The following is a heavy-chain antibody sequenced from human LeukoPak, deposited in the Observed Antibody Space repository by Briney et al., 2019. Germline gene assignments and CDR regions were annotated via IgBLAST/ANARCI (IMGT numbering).Heavy chain of an antibody. J-gene: IGHJ4*02. V-gene: IGHV3-23*01. CDR3: AKGRARIAAASDY. Sequence: PGGSLRLSCAASGFTFSSFAMSWVRQAPGKGLEWVSVISGSGGNTYYADSVKGRFTISRDNSKNTLYLQMNSRRAEDTAVYYCAKGRARIAAASDYWGQGTLVTVSS. CDR1: GFTFSSFA. D-gene: IGHD6-13*01. CDR2: ISGSGGNT.